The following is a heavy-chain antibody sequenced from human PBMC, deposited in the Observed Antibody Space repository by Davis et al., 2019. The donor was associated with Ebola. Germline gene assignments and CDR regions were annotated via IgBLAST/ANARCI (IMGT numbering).Heavy chain of an antibody. CDR1: GFTFSSYG. CDR2: IWYDGSNK. V-gene: IGHV3-33*08. J-gene: IGHJ5*02. CDR3: ARDPYGDYAS. D-gene: IGHD4-17*01. Sequence: GESLKISCVASGFTFSSYGMHWVRQAPGKGLEWVAVIWYDGSNKYYADSVKGRFTISRDNSKNTLYLQMNSLRAEDTAVYYCARDPYGDYASWGQGTLVTVSS.